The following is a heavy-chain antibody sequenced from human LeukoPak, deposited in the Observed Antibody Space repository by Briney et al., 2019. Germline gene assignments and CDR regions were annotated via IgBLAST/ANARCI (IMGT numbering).Heavy chain of an antibody. J-gene: IGHJ5*02. CDR3: ARVDSSGYYWSWFDP. Sequence: SETLSLTCTVSGGSISSYYWSWLRQPPGKGLEWIGYIYYSGSTNYNPSLKSRVTISVDTSKNQFSLKLSSVTAADTDVYYCARVDSSGYYWSWFDPWGQGTLVTVSS. CDR2: IYYSGST. D-gene: IGHD3-22*01. CDR1: GGSISSYY. V-gene: IGHV4-59*01.